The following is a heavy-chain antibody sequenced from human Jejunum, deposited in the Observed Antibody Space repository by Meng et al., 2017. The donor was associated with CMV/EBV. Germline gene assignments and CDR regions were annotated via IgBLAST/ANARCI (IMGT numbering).Heavy chain of an antibody. CDR1: GFAFITDG. V-gene: IGHV3-33*06. J-gene: IGHJ6*02. CDR2: IWYNGNDK. D-gene: IGHD2-21*01. CDR3: AKDVIAISFYNGMDV. Sequence: GFAFITDGIPWVRQAPGKGLEGVAVIWYNGNDKYYAESVKGRFTVSRDNSKNTVYLQMSSLRAEDTAIYYCAKDVIAISFYNGMDVWGQGTTVTVSS.